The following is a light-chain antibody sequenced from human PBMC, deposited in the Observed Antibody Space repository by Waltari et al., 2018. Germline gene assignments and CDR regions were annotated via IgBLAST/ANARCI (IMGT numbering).Light chain of an antibody. J-gene: IGLJ1*01. CDR3: QSFDSSLSDV. Sequence: QPVLTQPPSVSGAPGQSVTISCTGTRSKIGAGYDVHWYRQLQGTAPKLLIYTNYNRPSGVPDRFSGSKSDTAAYLVIAGLQAEDEADYYCQSFDSSLSDVFGTGTKVTVL. CDR1: RSKIGAGYD. CDR2: TNY. V-gene: IGLV1-40*01.